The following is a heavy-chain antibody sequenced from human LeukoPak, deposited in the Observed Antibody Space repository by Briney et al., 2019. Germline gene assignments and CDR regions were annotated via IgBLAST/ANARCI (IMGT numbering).Heavy chain of an antibody. J-gene: IGHJ6*03. CDR1: GGSISSSTYN. V-gene: IGHV4-39*07. Sequence: PSETLSLTCNVSGGSISSSTYNWGWIRQPPGKRLEWIGGMDYSGNTYYNPSLRRRVTISIDTSKNQFSLKLSPVTAADTAVYYCARDRTGSSHDYYYYMDVWGKGTTVTVSS. CDR2: MDYSGNT. D-gene: IGHD3/OR15-3a*01. CDR3: ARDRTGSSHDYYYYMDV.